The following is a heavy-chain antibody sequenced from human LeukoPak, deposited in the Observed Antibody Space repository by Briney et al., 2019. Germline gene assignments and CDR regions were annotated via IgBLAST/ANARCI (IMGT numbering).Heavy chain of an antibody. CDR2: IYYNGDT. CDR1: GDSISGYY. CDR3: ARSSFGYSYVY. Sequence: ASETLSLTCTVSGDSISGYYWIWIRQPPGKGLEWIGYIYYNGDTNYNPSLKSRVTISMDTSKNQFSLKLSSMTAADTAVYYCARSSFGYSYVYWGQGTLVTVSS. D-gene: IGHD5-18*01. V-gene: IGHV4-59*12. J-gene: IGHJ4*02.